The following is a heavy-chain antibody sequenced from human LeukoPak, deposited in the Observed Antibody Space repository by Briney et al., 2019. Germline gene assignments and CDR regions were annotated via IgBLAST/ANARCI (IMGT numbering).Heavy chain of an antibody. Sequence: GGSLRLSCAASGFIFSSYAMSWVRQAPGKGLEWVSTISGSGGSTYYADSVKGRFTISRDNSKNTLYLQMNSLRAEDTAVYYCAKVGIAVAGFDHWGQGTLVTVSS. D-gene: IGHD6-19*01. CDR1: GFIFSSYA. V-gene: IGHV3-23*01. J-gene: IGHJ4*02. CDR2: ISGSGGST. CDR3: AKVGIAVAGFDH.